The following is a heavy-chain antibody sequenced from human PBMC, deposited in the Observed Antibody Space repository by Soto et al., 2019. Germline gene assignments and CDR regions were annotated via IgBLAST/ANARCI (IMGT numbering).Heavy chain of an antibody. D-gene: IGHD3-16*01. V-gene: IGHV4-31*03. Sequence: QVQLQESGPGLVKPSQTLSLTCTVSGGSISSGGYYWSWIRQHPGKGLEWIGSIYYSGSTYYNPSLKSRGTIAVAASKNQFSLTLSSVTAADPAAYYRARGVLPWGRGPLVTVSS. J-gene: IGHJ5*02. CDR1: GGSISSGGYY. CDR3: ARGVLP. CDR2: IYYSGST.